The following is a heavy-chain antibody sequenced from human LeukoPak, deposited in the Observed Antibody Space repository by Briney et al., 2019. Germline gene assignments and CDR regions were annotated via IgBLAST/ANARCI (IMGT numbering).Heavy chain of an antibody. V-gene: IGHV4-30-2*01. Sequence: SETLSLTCTVSGGSISSGGYYWSWIRQPPGKGLEWTGYIYHSGSTYYNPSLKSRVTISVDRSKNQFSLKLSSVTAADTAVYYCARGSRTKGMHNWFDPWGQGTLVTVSS. CDR3: ARGSRTKGMHNWFDP. J-gene: IGHJ5*02. CDR2: IYHSGST. D-gene: IGHD3-10*01. CDR1: GGSISSGGYY.